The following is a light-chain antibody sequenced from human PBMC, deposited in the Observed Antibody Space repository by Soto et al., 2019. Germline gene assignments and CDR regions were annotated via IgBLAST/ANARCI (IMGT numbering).Light chain of an antibody. J-gene: IGLJ3*02. CDR1: SSDVGSYTL. CDR2: EGS. V-gene: IGLV2-23*03. CDR3: CSYTGSTTFPWV. Sequence: QSVLTQPASVSGSTGQSITISCTGTSSDVGSYTLVSWFQQHPGKAPKLMIYEGSKRPSGVSNRFSGSKSGDTASLTISGLQAEDEADYYCCSYTGSTTFPWVFGGGTKLTVL.